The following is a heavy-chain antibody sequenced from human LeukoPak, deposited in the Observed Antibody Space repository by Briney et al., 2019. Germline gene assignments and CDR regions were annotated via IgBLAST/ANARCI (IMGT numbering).Heavy chain of an antibody. V-gene: IGHV1-58*01. Sequence: SVKVSCKASGFTFTSSAVQWVRQARGQRLEWIGWIVVGSGNTNYAQKFQERVTITRDMSTSTAYMELSSLKSEDTAVYYCARGTPYDSSGYFGGDSWGQGTLVTVSS. D-gene: IGHD3-22*01. CDR2: IVVGSGNT. J-gene: IGHJ4*02. CDR3: ARGTPYDSSGYFGGDS. CDR1: GFTFTSSA.